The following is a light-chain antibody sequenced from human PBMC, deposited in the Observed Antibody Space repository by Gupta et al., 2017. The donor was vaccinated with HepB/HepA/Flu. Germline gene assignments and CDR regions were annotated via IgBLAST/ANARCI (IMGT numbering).Light chain of an antibody. CDR1: QSICTS. J-gene: IGKJ1*01. CDR3: QQNSSLPWT. Sequence: DIVLTHSPDFHSVTPREKVTITCRATQSICTSLHWYQHKPDQSPKLLIKYASQSFSGVPSRFSGSGSGTDFTLTINSLEAGDAATYFCQQNSSLPWTFGQGNKVEIE. V-gene: IGKV6-21*01. CDR2: YAS.